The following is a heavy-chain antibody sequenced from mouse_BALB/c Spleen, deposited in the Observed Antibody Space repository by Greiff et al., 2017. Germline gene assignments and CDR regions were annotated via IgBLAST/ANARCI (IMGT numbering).Heavy chain of an antibody. CDR2: ISYSGST. D-gene: IGHD1-2*01. J-gene: IGHJ4*01. CDR1: GYSITSDYA. Sequence: EVQLVESGPGLVKPSQSLSLTCTVTGYSITSDYAWNWIRQFPGNKLEWMGYISYSGSTSYNPSLKSRISITRDTSKNQFFLQLNSVTTEDTATYYCASSLLRLRYYAMDYWGQGTSVTVSS. CDR3: ASSLLRLRYYAMDY. V-gene: IGHV3-2*02.